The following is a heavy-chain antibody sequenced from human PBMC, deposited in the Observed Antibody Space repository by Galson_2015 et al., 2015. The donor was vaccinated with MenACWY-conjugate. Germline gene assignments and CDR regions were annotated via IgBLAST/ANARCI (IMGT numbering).Heavy chain of an antibody. Sequence: SLRLSCAASGFTFSSYWMSWVRQAPGKGLEWVANIKQDGSEKYYVDSVKGRFTISRDNAKNSLYLQMNSLRAEDTAVYYCAREDIVVVPAATKRLFFAAGCGFDPWGQGTLVTVSS. D-gene: IGHD2-2*01. CDR2: IKQDGSEK. V-gene: IGHV3-7*03. J-gene: IGHJ5*02. CDR3: AREDIVVVPAATKRLFFAAGCGFDP. CDR1: GFTFSSYW.